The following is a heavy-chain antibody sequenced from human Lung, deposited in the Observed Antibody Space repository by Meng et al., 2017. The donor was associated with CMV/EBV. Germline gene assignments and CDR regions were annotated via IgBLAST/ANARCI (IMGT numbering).Heavy chain of an antibody. CDR1: GFSFSDYY. J-gene: IGHJ6*02. CDR3: ARDPRPGAYYFGMDV. CDR2: ISSTGSSI. D-gene: IGHD6-6*01. V-gene: IGHV3-11*04. Sequence: SXKISXAASGFSFSDYYMSWIRQAPGKGLEWVSYISSTGSSIYYADSVKGRFTISRDNAKNSLYLQMNSLRAEDTAMYYCARDPRPGAYYFGMDVWGQGTXVTVAS.